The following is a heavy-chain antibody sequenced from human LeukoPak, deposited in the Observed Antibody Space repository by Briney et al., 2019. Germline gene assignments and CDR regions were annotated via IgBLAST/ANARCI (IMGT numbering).Heavy chain of an antibody. J-gene: IGHJ4*02. V-gene: IGHV1-18*01. CDR3: ARGRVNYDILTGYRYYFDY. CDR1: GYTFTSYG. Sequence: ASVKVSCKSSGYTFTSYGISRVRQAPGQGLEWMGGISAYNGNTNYAQKLQGRVTMTTDTSTSTAYMELRSLRSDDTAVYYCARGRVNYDILTGYRYYFDYWGQGTLVTVSS. D-gene: IGHD3-9*01. CDR2: ISAYNGNT.